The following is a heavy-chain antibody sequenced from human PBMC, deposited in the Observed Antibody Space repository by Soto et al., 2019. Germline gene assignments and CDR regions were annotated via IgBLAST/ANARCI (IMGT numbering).Heavy chain of an antibody. V-gene: IGHV3-11*01. CDR1: GFTFSDYY. CDR2: ISSSGSTI. Sequence: GGSLRLSCAASGFTFSDYYMSWIRQAPGKGLEWVSYISSSGSTIYYADSVKGRFTISRDNAKNSLYLQMNSLRAEDTAVYYCAREGYYDFWSGPAYYYYGMDVWGQGTTVTVSS. D-gene: IGHD3-3*01. CDR3: AREGYYDFWSGPAYYYYGMDV. J-gene: IGHJ6*02.